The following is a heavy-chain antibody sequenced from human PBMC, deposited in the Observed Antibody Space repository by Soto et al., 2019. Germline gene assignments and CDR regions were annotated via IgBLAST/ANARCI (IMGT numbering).Heavy chain of an antibody. D-gene: IGHD5-18*01. Sequence: QVQLVESGGGVVQPGRSLRLSCAASGFTFSSYSMHWVRQAPGKGLEWVAVIWYDGSNKYYADSVKGRFTISRDNSKNTLYLQMNSLRAEDTAVYYCARDLGGYGDDIDYWGQGTLVTVSS. CDR1: GFTFSSYS. J-gene: IGHJ4*02. V-gene: IGHV3-33*01. CDR2: IWYDGSNK. CDR3: ARDLGGYGDDIDY.